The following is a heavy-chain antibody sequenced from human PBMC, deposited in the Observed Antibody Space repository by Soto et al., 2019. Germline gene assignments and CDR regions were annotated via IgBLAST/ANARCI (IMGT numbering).Heavy chain of an antibody. CDR3: ARGRTAMVNYYYYYGMDV. Sequence: SETLSLTCTVSGGSISSYYWSWIRQPPGKGLEWIGEINHSGSTNYNPSLKSRVTISVDTSKNQFSLKLSSVTAADTAVYYCARGRTAMVNYYYYYGMDVWGQGTTVTVSS. V-gene: IGHV4-34*01. D-gene: IGHD5-18*01. CDR2: INHSGST. J-gene: IGHJ6*02. CDR1: GGSISSYY.